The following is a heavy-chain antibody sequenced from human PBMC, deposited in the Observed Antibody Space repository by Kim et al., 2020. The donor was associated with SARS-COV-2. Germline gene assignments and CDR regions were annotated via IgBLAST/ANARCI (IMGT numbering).Heavy chain of an antibody. Sequence: GGSLRLSCTASGFTFGDYAMSWFRQAPGKGLEWVGFIRSKAYGGTTEYAASVKGRFTISRDDSKSIAYLQMNSLKTEDTAVYYCTRGSPRGSYRLYYFDYWGQGTLVTVSS. D-gene: IGHD3-16*02. J-gene: IGHJ4*02. CDR3: TRGSPRGSYRLYYFDY. V-gene: IGHV3-49*03. CDR1: GFTFGDYA. CDR2: IRSKAYGGTT.